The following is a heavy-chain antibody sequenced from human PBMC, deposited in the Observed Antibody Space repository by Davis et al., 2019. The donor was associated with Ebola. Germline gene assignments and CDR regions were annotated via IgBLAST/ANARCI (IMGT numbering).Heavy chain of an antibody. CDR2: IWYDGSNK. CDR1: GFTFSSYG. D-gene: IGHD6-19*01. J-gene: IGHJ4*02. CDR3: ARKAGIAVAGTFFDY. Sequence: PGGSLRLSCAASGFTFSSYGMHWVRQAPGKGLEWVAVIWYDGSNKYYADSVKGRFTISRDNSKNTLYLQMNSLRAEDTAVYYCARKAGIAVAGTFFDYWGQGTLVTVSS. V-gene: IGHV3-33*01.